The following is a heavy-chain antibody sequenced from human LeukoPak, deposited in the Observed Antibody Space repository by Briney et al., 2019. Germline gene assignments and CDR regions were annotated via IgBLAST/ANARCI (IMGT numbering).Heavy chain of an antibody. J-gene: IGHJ6*04. CDR3: AELGITMIGGV. V-gene: IGHV3-48*03. CDR1: GFTFSSYE. D-gene: IGHD3-10*02. CDR2: TSTTGSSI. Sequence: PGGSLRLSCAASGFTFSSYEMNWVRQAPGKGLEWVSYTSTTGSSIYYADSVKGRFTISRDNVKNLLYLQMNSLRAEDTAVYYCAELGITMIGGVWGKGTTVTISS.